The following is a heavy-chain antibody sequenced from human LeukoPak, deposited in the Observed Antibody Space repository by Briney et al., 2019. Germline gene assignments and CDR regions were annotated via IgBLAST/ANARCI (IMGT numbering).Heavy chain of an antibody. CDR2: IYYSGST. CDR3: ARERSSSWYSKNWFDP. V-gene: IGHV4-59*12. J-gene: IGHJ5*02. Sequence: SETLSLTCTVSGGSISSYYWSWIRQPPGKGLEWIGYIYYSGSTNYNPSLKSRVTISVDTSKNQFSLKLSSVTAADTAVYYCARERSSSWYSKNWFDPWGQGTLVTVSS. CDR1: GGSISSYY. D-gene: IGHD6-13*01.